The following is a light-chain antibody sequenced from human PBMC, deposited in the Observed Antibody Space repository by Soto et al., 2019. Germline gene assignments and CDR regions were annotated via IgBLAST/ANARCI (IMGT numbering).Light chain of an antibody. CDR1: SMDVDGYNY. CDR2: EVT. V-gene: IGLV2-8*01. Sequence: QSVLTQPPSASGSPVQSVTISCTGTSMDVDGYNYVSWYQQYPGRAPKLMRYEVTKRPSGVPDRVSGSKSGNTASLTVSGLQAEDEADYYCSSYAASNNFYFVFGGGTKLTVL. CDR3: SSYAASNNFYFV. J-gene: IGLJ3*02.